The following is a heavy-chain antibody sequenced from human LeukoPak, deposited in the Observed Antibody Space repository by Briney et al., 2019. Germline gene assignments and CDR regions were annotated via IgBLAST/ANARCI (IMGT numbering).Heavy chain of an antibody. Sequence: SDTLSLTCTVSGGSISSYYWSWIRQSPGKGLEWIGYINSIGSTNYNPSLKSRVSISVDTSKNQFSLKVRSVTAADTAVYYCARDAYNSNYFDYWGQGTLVTVSS. D-gene: IGHD5-24*01. CDR1: GGSISSYY. CDR2: INSIGST. CDR3: ARDAYNSNYFDY. V-gene: IGHV4-59*01. J-gene: IGHJ4*02.